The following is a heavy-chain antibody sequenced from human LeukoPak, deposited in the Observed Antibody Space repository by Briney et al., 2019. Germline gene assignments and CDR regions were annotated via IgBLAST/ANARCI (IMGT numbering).Heavy chain of an antibody. D-gene: IGHD3-22*01. V-gene: IGHV3-15*01. CDR2: IKSKTDGGTT. Sequence: GGSLRLSCAASGFTFSNAWMSWVRQAPGKGLEWVGRIKSKTDGGTTDYAAPVKGRFTISRDDSKNTLYLQMNSLKTEDTAVYYCARHYYFDSGAYYYREFDYWGQGTLVTVSS. CDR1: GFTFSNAW. J-gene: IGHJ4*02. CDR3: ARHYYFDSGAYYYREFDY.